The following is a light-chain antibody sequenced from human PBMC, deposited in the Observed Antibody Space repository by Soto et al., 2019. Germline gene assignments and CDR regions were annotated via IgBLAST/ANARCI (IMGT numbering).Light chain of an antibody. V-gene: IGKV1-39*01. J-gene: IGKJ3*01. Sequence: DIQMTQSPSSLSASXXGXXXXXXXATENINKYVSWYQHQPGKAPILLIYAASNLQGGVPSRFSGSGSGTHFTLTISSLQPEDFATYYCQQSYNSPFTFGPGTKVDNK. CDR3: QQSYNSPFT. CDR2: AAS. CDR1: ENINKY.